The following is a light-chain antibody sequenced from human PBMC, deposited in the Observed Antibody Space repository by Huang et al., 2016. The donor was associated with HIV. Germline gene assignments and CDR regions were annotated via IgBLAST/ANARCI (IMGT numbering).Light chain of an antibody. CDR2: KAS. CDR3: QQQWT. J-gene: IGKJ1*01. Sequence: DIQMTQSPTTLSASVGDRVTINCRASQSISNWLAWYQQKPGEAPKLLISKASNLQSGVPSRFSGSGAGTEFTLTISSLQPDDLATYFCQQQWTFGQGTKVEIK. CDR1: QSISNW. V-gene: IGKV1-5*03.